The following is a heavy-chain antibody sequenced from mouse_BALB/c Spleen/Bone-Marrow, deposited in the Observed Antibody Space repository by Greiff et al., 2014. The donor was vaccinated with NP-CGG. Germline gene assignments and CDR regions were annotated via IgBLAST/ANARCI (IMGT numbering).Heavy chain of an antibody. V-gene: IGHV1S29*02. Sequence: VQLQQPGPELVKPGASVKISCKASGYTFTDYNMHWVKQSHGKSLEWIGYIYPYNGGTVYKQKFKSKATLTVDNSSSTANMELRSLTSEGSAVYYCARGAAYGYYLGLAYWGQGTLVTVSA. CDR1: GYTFTDYN. CDR2: IYPYNGGT. J-gene: IGHJ3*01. CDR3: ARGAAYGYYLGLAY. D-gene: IGHD2-3*01.